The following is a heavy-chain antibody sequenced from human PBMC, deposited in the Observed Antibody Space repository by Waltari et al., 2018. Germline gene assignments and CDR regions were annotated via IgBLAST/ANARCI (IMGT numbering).Heavy chain of an antibody. V-gene: IGHV3-30-3*01. CDR2: ISYDGSNK. J-gene: IGHJ4*02. CDR1: GFTFSSYA. CDR3: ARGQVVPAAPAGY. D-gene: IGHD2-2*01. Sequence: QVQLVESGGGVVQPGRSLRLPCAAAGFTFSSYAMPWVRQAPGKGLEWVAVISYDGSNKYYADSVKGRFTISRDNSKNTLYLQMNSLRAEDTAVYYCARGQVVPAAPAGYWGQGTLVTVSS.